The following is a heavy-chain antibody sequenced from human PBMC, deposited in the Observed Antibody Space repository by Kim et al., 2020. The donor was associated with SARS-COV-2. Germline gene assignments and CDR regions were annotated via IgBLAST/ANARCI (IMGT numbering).Heavy chain of an antibody. V-gene: IGHV1-69*04. CDR2: IIPILGIA. Sequence: SVKVSCKASGGTFSSYTISWVRQAPGQGLEWMGRIIPILGIANYAQKFQGRVTITADKSTSTAYMELSSLRSEDTAVYYCARDREGDIVATMAAFDIWGQGTMVTVSS. J-gene: IGHJ3*02. CDR1: GGTFSSYT. D-gene: IGHD5-12*01. CDR3: ARDREGDIVATMAAFDI.